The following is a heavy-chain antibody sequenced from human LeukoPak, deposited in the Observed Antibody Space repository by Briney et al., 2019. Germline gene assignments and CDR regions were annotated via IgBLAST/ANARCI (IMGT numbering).Heavy chain of an antibody. D-gene: IGHD4-17*01. J-gene: IGHJ4*02. Sequence: ASVKVSCKASGGTFSSYAISWVRQAPGQGLEWMGWISAYNDNTNYAQKLQGRVTMTTDTSTSTAYMELRSLRSDDTAVYYCARNGDLYYFDYWGRGTLVTVSS. CDR2: ISAYNDNT. CDR3: ARNGDLYYFDY. CDR1: GGTFSSYA. V-gene: IGHV1-18*01.